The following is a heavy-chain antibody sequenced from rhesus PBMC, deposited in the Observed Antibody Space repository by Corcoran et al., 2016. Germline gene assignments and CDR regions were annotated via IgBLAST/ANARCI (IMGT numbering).Heavy chain of an antibody. CDR3: ARRIAAPPSYYFDY. CDR1: GGSISSSNW. V-gene: IGHV4-93*02. J-gene: IGHJ4*01. D-gene: IGHD6-13*01. CDR2: IYGSGGST. Sequence: QVQLQESGPAVVKPSETLSLTCAVSGGSISSSNWWSWIRQSPGKGLEWIGGIYGSGGSTEYNPSLKSLVTISIEPSKNQCSLKLSSVTAADTAVYYCARRIAAPPSYYFDYWGQGVLVTVSS.